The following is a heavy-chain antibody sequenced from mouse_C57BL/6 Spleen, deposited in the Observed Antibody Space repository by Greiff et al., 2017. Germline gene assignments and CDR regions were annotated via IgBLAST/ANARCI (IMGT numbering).Heavy chain of an antibody. D-gene: IGHD1-1*01. J-gene: IGHJ2*01. CDR1: GFNIKNTY. CDR3: AEGVQYRSNPYFDY. CDR2: IDPANGST. V-gene: IGHV14-3*01. Sequence: VQLQQSVAELVRPGASVKLSCTASGFNIKNTYMHWVKQRPEQGLEWIGRIDPANGSTKYAPKFQGKATITADTSSTTAYLQLSSLTSEDTAIXYSAEGVQYRSNPYFDYWGQGTTLTVSS.